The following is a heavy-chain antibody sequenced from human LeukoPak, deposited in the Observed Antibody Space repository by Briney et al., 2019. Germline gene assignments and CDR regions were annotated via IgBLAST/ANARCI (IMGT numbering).Heavy chain of an antibody. D-gene: IGHD1-26*01. CDR2: IYSSGST. V-gene: IGHV4-61*01. J-gene: IGHJ4*02. CDR1: GGSISSGSYY. CDR3: ARDPGGYYFDY. Sequence: PSETLSLTCTVSGGSISSGSYYWGWIRQPPGKGLEWIGYIYSSGSTNYNPSLKSRVTISVDTSKNQFSLKLRSVTAADTAVYYCARDPGGYYFDYWGQGTLVTVSS.